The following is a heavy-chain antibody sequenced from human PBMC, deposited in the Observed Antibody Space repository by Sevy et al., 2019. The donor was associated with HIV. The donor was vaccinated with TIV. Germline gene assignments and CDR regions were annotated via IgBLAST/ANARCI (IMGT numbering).Heavy chain of an antibody. D-gene: IGHD1-1*01. CDR3: RRWKGAQSIFDY. J-gene: IGHJ4*02. V-gene: IGHV3-49*04. Sequence: GGSLRLSCTASGFTFGDYAMSWVRQAPGKGLEWVAFLKSKAYGGTLDNAASVKARFTRSSDDSKSIAYLQMNDRKTEDTRVYYCRRWKGAQSIFDYWGQGALVTVSS. CDR1: GFTFGDYA. CDR2: LKSKAYGGTL.